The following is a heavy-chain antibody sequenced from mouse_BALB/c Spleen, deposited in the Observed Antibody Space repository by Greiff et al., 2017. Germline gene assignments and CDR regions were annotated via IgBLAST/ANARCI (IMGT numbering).Heavy chain of an antibody. Sequence: QVQLQQSGPELVKPGASVKMSCKASGYTFTSYYIHWVKQRPGQGLEWIGWIYPGDGSTKYNEKFKGKTTLTADKSSSTAYMLLSSLTTEDSAIYCGGRPRYDGSGYEAWLAYWGQGTLVTVSA. CDR3: GRPRYDGSGYEAWLAY. D-gene: IGHD1-1*01. J-gene: IGHJ3*01. CDR2: IYPGDGST. CDR1: GYTFTSYY. V-gene: IGHV1S56*01.